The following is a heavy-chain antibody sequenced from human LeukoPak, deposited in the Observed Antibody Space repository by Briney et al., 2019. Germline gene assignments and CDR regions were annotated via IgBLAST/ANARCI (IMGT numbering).Heavy chain of an antibody. V-gene: IGHV6-1*01. Sequence: SQTLSLTCAISGDSVSSNSAAWNWIRQSPSRGLEWLGRTYYRSKWYNDYAVSVKGRIAINPDTSKNQFSLQLNSVTPEDTAVYYCARAKGRSPLFDYWGEGTLVTVSS. D-gene: IGHD6-13*01. J-gene: IGHJ4*02. CDR3: ARAKGRSPLFDY. CDR1: GDSVSSNSAA. CDR2: TYYRSKWYN.